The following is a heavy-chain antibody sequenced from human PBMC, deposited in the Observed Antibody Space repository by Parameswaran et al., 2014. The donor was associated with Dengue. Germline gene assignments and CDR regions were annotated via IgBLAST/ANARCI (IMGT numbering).Heavy chain of an antibody. V-gene: IGHV5-10-1*01. J-gene: IGHJ6*03. CDR2: IDPSDSYT. Sequence: VRQMPGKGLEWMGRIDPSDSYTNYSPSFQGHVTISADKSISTAYLQWSSLKASDTAMYYCARRGSGYSGYDFSIGYYYYMDVWGKGTTVTVSS. D-gene: IGHD5-12*01. CDR3: ARRGSGYSGYDFSIGYYYYMDV.